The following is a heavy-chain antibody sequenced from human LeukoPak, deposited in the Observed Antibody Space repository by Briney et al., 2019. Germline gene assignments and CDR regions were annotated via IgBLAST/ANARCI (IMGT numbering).Heavy chain of an antibody. CDR1: GGSISSSNW. J-gene: IGHJ4*02. V-gene: IGHV4-4*02. CDR3: ARFNPGSNYFDY. D-gene: IGHD3-10*01. Sequence: SETLSLTCAVSGGSISSSNWWCWVRQPPGKGLEWIGEIYHSGSTNYNPSLKSRVTISVDKSKNQFSLKLSSVTAADTAVYYCARFNPGSNYFDYWGQGTLVTVSS. CDR2: IYHSGST.